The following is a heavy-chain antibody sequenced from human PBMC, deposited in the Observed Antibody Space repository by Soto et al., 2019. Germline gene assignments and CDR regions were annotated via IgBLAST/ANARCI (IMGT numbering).Heavy chain of an antibody. CDR3: ARDQRIVVVVAATDAFDI. D-gene: IGHD2-15*01. CDR1: GYTFTSYG. V-gene: IGHV1-18*01. J-gene: IGHJ3*02. CDR2: ISAYNGNT. Sequence: ASVNVSCKASGYTFTSYGISWVRQAPGQGLEWMGWISAYNGNTNYAQKLQGRVTMTTDTSTSTAYMELRSLRSDDTAVYYCARDQRIVVVVAATDAFDIWGQGTMVTVSS.